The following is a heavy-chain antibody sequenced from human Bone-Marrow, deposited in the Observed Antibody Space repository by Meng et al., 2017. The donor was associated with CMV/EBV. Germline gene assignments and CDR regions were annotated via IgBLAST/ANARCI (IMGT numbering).Heavy chain of an antibody. CDR1: GYSFTSYW. D-gene: IGHD6-13*01. J-gene: IGHJ4*02. V-gene: IGHV5-51*01. CDR2: IYPGDSDT. Sequence: KVSCKDSGYSFTSYWIGWVRQMPGKGLEWMGIIYPGDSDTRYSPSFQGQVTISADKSISTAYLQWSSLKASDTAMYYCARHARAGTSGETDYWGQGTLVTVSS. CDR3: ARHARAGTSGETDY.